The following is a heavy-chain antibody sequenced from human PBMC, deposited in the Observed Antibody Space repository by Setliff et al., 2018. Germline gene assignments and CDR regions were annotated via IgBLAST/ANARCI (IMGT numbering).Heavy chain of an antibody. Sequence: PGGSLRLSCAASGFTFNTYWMHWVRQAPGKGLVWVSQINTDGSTTRYADSVKGRFTVSRDNAKNTLYLQMNSLRGEDTAVYYCARGLRPSDYWGQGTLVTVSS. J-gene: IGHJ4*02. CDR3: ARGLRPSDY. V-gene: IGHV3-74*01. CDR2: INTDGSTT. CDR1: GFTFNTYW. D-gene: IGHD2-21*02.